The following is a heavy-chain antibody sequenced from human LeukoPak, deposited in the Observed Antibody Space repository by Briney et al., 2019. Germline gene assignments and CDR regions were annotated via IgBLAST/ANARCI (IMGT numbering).Heavy chain of an antibody. Sequence: SETLSLTCTVSGGSISSYYWSWIRQSPGKGLEWIGYIYYSGSTNYNPSLKSRVTISVDTSKNQFSLKLSSVTAADTAVYYCARGGLRPLGFYYWGKGTLVTVSS. CDR1: GGSISSYY. CDR3: ARGGLRPLGFYY. CDR2: IYYSGST. D-gene: IGHD5-12*01. V-gene: IGHV4-59*01. J-gene: IGHJ4*02.